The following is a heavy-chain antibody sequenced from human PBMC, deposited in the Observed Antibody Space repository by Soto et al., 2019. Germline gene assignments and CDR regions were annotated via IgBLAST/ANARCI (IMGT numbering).Heavy chain of an antibody. V-gene: IGHV1-3*01. J-gene: IGHJ4*02. D-gene: IGHD3-22*01. CDR2: INAGNGNT. Sequence: QVQLVRSGAEVKKPGASVKVSCKASGYTFTSYAMHWVRQAPGQRLEWMGWINAGNGNTKYSQKFQGRVTITRDTSASTAYMELSSLRSEDTAVYYCARSQGTHYYDSSGGFDYWGQGTLVTVSS. CDR1: GYTFTSYA. CDR3: ARSQGTHYYDSSGGFDY.